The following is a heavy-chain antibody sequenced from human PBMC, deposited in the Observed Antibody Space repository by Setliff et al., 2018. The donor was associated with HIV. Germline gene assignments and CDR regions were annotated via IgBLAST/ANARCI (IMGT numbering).Heavy chain of an antibody. CDR3: AQLGMVDDFDY. CDR2: IYYSGST. J-gene: IGHJ4*02. D-gene: IGHD1-1*01. Sequence: PSDTLSLTCTVSGDSVGSRSYYWSWIRQPPGKGLEWIGYIYYSGSTNYNPSLKSRVTISVDTSKNHFSLKLRSVTAADTAVYYCAQLGMVDDFDYWGQGTQVTVSS. V-gene: IGHV4-61*03. CDR1: GDSVGSRSYY.